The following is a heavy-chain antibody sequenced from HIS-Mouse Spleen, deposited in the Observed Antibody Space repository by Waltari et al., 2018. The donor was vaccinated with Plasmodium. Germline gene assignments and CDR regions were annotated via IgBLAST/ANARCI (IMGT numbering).Heavy chain of an antibody. J-gene: IGHJ4*02. CDR2: IYYSGST. V-gene: IGHV4-59*01. CDR3: ARGGYSSSSYYFDY. CDR1: GGSISSYY. Sequence: QVQLQESGPGLVKPSETLSLTCTVSGGSISSYYWSWIRQPPGKGLAWIAYIYYSGSTNYSPSREGQVTISVDTSKNQFSLKLSSVTAADTAVFYCARGGYSSSSYYFDYWGQGTLVTVSS. D-gene: IGHD6-6*01.